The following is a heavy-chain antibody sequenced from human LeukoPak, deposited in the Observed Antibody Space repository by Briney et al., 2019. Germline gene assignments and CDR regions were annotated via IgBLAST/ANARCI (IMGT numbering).Heavy chain of an antibody. Sequence: SETLSLTCAVSGGSISSSNWWSWVRQPPGKGLEWIGEIYHSGSTNYNPSLKRRVTVSVDKSKNQFSLKLSSVTAADTAVYYCARGDRDGIAVAGLFFDYWGQGTLVTVSS. D-gene: IGHD6-19*01. CDR2: IYHSGST. CDR3: ARGDRDGIAVAGLFFDY. V-gene: IGHV4-4*02. CDR1: GGSISSSNW. J-gene: IGHJ4*02.